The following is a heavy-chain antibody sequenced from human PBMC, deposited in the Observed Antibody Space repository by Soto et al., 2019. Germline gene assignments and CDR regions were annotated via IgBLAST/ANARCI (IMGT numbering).Heavy chain of an antibody. CDR2: FHASGYT. Sequence: LSLTCAVSGGSISSYYWTWIRQPAGKGLEWIGRFHASGYTNYNPSLKSRVTMSSDTSKSQFSLRLSSVTAADTAVYYCARGNQVAMSDFWGQGTLVTVSS. CDR1: GGSISSYY. V-gene: IGHV4-4*07. CDR3: ARGNQVAMSDF. J-gene: IGHJ4*02.